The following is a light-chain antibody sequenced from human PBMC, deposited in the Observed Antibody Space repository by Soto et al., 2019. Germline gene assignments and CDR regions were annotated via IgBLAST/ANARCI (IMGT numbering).Light chain of an antibody. CDR3: ATWDDSLNGPM. Sequence: QSVLTQPPSASGTPGQRVTISCSGSSSNIGTNTVSWYQQLPGTAPKLLIYSNNRRPSGVPDRFSGSKSGTSASLAISGLQSEDEADYYCATWDDSLNGPMFGGGTKVTVL. CDR2: SNN. J-gene: IGLJ3*02. CDR1: SSNIGTNT. V-gene: IGLV1-44*01.